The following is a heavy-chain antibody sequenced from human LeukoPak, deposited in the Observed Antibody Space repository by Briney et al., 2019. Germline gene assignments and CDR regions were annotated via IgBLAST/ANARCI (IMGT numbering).Heavy chain of an antibody. Sequence: SETLSLTCTVSGGSISSYYWSWIRQPPGKGLEWIGYIYYSGSTNYNPSLKSRVTISVDTSKNQFSLKLSSVTAADTAVYYCARRTRGYSSQWEDAFDIWGQGTMVTVSS. V-gene: IGHV4-59*01. CDR2: IYYSGST. CDR3: ARRTRGYSSQWEDAFDI. D-gene: IGHD6-13*01. CDR1: GGSISSYY. J-gene: IGHJ3*02.